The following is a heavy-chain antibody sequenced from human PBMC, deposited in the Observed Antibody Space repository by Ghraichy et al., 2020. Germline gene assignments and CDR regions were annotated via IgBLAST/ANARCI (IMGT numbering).Heavy chain of an antibody. J-gene: IGHJ4*02. Sequence: GGSLRLSCAASGFTFSSYAMSWVRQAPGKGLEWVSAISGSGGSTYYADSVKGRFTISRDNSKNTLYLQMNSLRAEDTAVYYCAKDYSGGNLDSSSSLVFDYWGQGTLVTVSS. D-gene: IGHD6-6*01. CDR1: GFTFSSYA. CDR2: ISGSGGST. CDR3: AKDYSGGNLDSSSSLVFDY. V-gene: IGHV3-23*01.